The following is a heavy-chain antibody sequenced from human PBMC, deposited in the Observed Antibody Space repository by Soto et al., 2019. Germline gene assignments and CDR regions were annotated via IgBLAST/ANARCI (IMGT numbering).Heavy chain of an antibody. CDR3: ARDRVAARPREFGWFDP. V-gene: IGHV1-69*13. CDR1: GGTFSSYA. J-gene: IGHJ5*02. D-gene: IGHD6-6*01. CDR2: IIPIFGTA. Sequence: SVKVSCKASGGTFSSYAISWVQQAPGQGLEWMGGIIPIFGTANYAQKFQGRVTITADESTSTAYMELSSLRSEDTAVYYCARDRVAARPREFGWFDPWGQGTLVTVSS.